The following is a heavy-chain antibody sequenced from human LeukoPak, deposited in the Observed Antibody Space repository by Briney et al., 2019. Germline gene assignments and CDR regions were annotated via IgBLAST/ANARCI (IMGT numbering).Heavy chain of an antibody. CDR3: ARARPYRSSTSCYSHYYYYYYMDV. J-gene: IGHJ6*03. D-gene: IGHD2-2*01. CDR1: GYTFTGYY. CDR2: INPNSGGT. V-gene: IGHV1-2*02. Sequence: ASVKVSCKASGYTFTGYYMHWVRQAPGQGLEWMGWINPNSGGTNYAQKFQGRVTMTRDTSISTAYMELSRLRSDDTAVYYCARARPYRSSTSCYSHYYYYYYMDVWGKGTTVTVSS.